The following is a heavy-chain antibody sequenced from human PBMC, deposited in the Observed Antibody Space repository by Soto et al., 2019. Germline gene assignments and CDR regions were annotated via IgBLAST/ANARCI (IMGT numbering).Heavy chain of an antibody. V-gene: IGHV4-59*01. CDR3: ARAGLTRELYFDY. CDR2: IYYSGST. J-gene: IGHJ4*02. CDR1: GGSISRYY. D-gene: IGHD3-10*01. Sequence: QVQLQESGPGMVKPSETLSLTCPVSGGSISRYYWSWIRQPPGKGLGWIGYIYYSGSTNSNPSLKSRVTISVETSKNQFSMKLSSGTAADTAVYYCARAGLTRELYFDYWGQGTLVTVSS.